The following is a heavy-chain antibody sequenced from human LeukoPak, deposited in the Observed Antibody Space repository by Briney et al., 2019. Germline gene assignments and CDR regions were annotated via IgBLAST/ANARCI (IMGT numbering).Heavy chain of an antibody. CDR3: ARQFSTGSRYYFDY. CDR2: IYYIGDT. V-gene: IGHV4-59*08. Sequence: PSETLSLTCTVAGGSGSTHYWSWIRQPPGKGLEWIGYIYYIGDTNYNPSLKGRVTMSVETSKNQFSLNLTSLTAADTAVYYCARQFSTGSRYYFDYWGPGTLVTVSS. CDR1: GGSGSTHY. D-gene: IGHD3-22*01. J-gene: IGHJ4*02.